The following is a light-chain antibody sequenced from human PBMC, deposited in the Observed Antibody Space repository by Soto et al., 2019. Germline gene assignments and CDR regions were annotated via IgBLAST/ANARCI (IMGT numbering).Light chain of an antibody. CDR2: GAS. CDR3: HQYGSSPLT. Sequence: EILLTQSPGTLSLSPGESGTLSCRAGQALSSSSLAWYQQKPGQAPRHLIYGASTRASGIPDRFSGGGSGTDFTLTISRLEPEDFAVYYCHQYGSSPLTFGGGTKVEI. V-gene: IGKV3-20*01. J-gene: IGKJ4*01. CDR1: QALSSSS.